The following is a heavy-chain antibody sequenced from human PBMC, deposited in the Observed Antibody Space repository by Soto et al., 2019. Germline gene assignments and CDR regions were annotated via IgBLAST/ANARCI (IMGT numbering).Heavy chain of an antibody. Sequence: PSETLCLTYSVSGGSINGYYWGWIRQPPGKGLEWIGYISYTGSTDYSPSLKSRVTISVDTSKNQFSLKVRSVTAADTAIYFCARHYPIGNNWNYFDYWGRGTLVTVSS. D-gene: IGHD1-1*01. CDR3: ARHYPIGNNWNYFDY. CDR1: GGSINGYY. V-gene: IGHV4-59*08. J-gene: IGHJ4*02. CDR2: ISYTGST.